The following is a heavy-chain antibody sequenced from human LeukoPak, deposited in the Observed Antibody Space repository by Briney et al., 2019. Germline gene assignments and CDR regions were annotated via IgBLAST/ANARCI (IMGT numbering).Heavy chain of an antibody. CDR3: ARLINKPIAATGTGPFDH. CDR2: IYTSGST. V-gene: IGHV4-4*07. D-gene: IGHD6-13*01. Sequence: PSETLSLTCTVSGVSISSYYWSWIRQPAGKGLEWIGRIYTSGSTNYNPSLKSRVTMSVDTSKNQFSLKLSSVTAADTAVYYCARLINKPIAATGTGPFDHWGQGTLVTVSS. CDR1: GVSISSYY. J-gene: IGHJ4*02.